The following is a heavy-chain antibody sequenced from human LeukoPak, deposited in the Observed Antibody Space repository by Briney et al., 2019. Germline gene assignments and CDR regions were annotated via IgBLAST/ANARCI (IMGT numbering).Heavy chain of an antibody. V-gene: IGHV4-39*01. D-gene: IGHD3-10*01. CDR2: IYYSGST. Sequence: PSETLSLTCTVSGGSISSSSYYWGWIRQPPGKGLEWIGIIYYSGSTYYNPSLKSRLTISVDTSKNQFSLKVSSVTAADTAVYYCVRHRAGGSGMAVDYWGQGTLVTVSS. CDR1: GGSISSSSYY. J-gene: IGHJ4*02. CDR3: VRHRAGGSGMAVDY.